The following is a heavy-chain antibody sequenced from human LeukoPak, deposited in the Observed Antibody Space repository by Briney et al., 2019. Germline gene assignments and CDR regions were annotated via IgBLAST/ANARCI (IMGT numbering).Heavy chain of an antibody. D-gene: IGHD4-17*01. CDR1: GHSFTSYW. V-gene: IGHV5-51*01. J-gene: IGHJ4*02. CDR3: ATDYGGNRRKPVGLV. CDR2: IYPGDSDT. Sequence: GESLKISCKGSGHSFTSYWIGWVRQMPGKGLEWMGIIYPGDSDTRYSPSFQGQVTISADKSISTAYLQWSSLKASDTAMYYCATDYGGNRRKPVGLVWGQGTLVTVSS.